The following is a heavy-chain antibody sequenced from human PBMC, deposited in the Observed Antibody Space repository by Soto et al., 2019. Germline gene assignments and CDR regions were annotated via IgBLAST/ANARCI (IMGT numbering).Heavy chain of an antibody. J-gene: IGHJ4*02. V-gene: IGHV3-30-3*01. D-gene: IGHD6-19*01. Sequence: PGGSLRLSCAASGFSFSKYAMHWVRQAPGKGLEWVAVITYDATNEYYADSVKGRFTISRDNSNNTLSLHMSSLRLADTAVYYCARKAVPDFWSQGTLVTVSS. CDR3: ARKAVPDF. CDR1: GFSFSKYA. CDR2: ITYDATNE.